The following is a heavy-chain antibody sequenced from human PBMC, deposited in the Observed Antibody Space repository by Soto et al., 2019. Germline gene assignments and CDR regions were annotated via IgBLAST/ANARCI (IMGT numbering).Heavy chain of an antibody. V-gene: IGHV3-23*01. Sequence: GGSLRLSCAASGFTFSSYVMSWVRQAPGKGLEWVSAISGSGGSTYYADSVKGRFTISRDNSKNTLYLQMNSLRAEDTAVYYCAKVYVFGELFDYWGQGTLVTVSS. CDR3: AKVYVFGELFDY. CDR1: GFTFSSYV. CDR2: ISGSGGST. D-gene: IGHD3-10*01. J-gene: IGHJ4*02.